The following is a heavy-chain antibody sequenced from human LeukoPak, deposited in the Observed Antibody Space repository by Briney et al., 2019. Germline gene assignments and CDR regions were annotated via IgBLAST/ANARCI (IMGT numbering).Heavy chain of an antibody. J-gene: IGHJ4*02. V-gene: IGHV3-72*01. CDR1: GFTFSSYA. CDR3: TRSMYGEGRRIIDFDY. Sequence: GGSLRLSCAASGFTFSSYAMSWVRQAPGKGLEWVGRSRNKVNSYTTAYAASVIGRFTVSRDDLSATVYLQMNSLKTEDTAVYYCTRSMYGEGRRIIDFDYWGQGTLLTVSS. CDR2: SRNKVNSYTT. D-gene: IGHD4/OR15-4a*01.